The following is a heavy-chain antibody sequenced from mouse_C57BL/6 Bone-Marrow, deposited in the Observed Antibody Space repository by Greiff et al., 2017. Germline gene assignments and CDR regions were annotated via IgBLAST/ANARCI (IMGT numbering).Heavy chain of an antibody. D-gene: IGHD2-3*01. CDR3: ARQDGYSFYYAMDY. Sequence: LVEPGGSLKLSCAASGIDFSRYWMSWVRRAPGKGLEWIGEINPDSSTINYAPSLKDKFIISRDNAKNTLYLQMSKVRSEDTALYYCARQDGYSFYYAMDYWGQGTSVTVSS. V-gene: IGHV4-1*01. CDR2: INPDSSTI. CDR1: GIDFSRYW. J-gene: IGHJ4*01.